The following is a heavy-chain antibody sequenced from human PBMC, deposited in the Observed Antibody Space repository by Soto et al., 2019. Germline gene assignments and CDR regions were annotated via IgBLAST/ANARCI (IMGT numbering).Heavy chain of an antibody. CDR3: ATHLSHFRYYYNAMDV. D-gene: IGHD3-3*02. J-gene: IGHJ6*02. V-gene: IGHV5-51*01. Sequence: GEALKISCKGSGYTFTYYWIGLGRQPPEKVVEWMGIIHPVGSDTRYNPFFQGHVTITVDKSTSTAYLQWNTLKASDTAMYYRATHLSHFRYYYNAMDVWGQGTTVTVSS. CDR1: GYTFTYYW. CDR2: IHPVGSDT.